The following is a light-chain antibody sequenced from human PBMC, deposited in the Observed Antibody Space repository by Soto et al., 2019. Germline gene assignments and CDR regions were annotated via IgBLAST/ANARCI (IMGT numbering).Light chain of an antibody. CDR1: QSISSY. Sequence: DIQMTQSPSSLSASVGDRVTITCRASQSISSYLNWYQQKPGKAPKLLIYAPSSLQGGVPSRFSGSGSGTDFTLTISSLQPEDFATYYCQHSYSTLWTFGQGTKVEIK. J-gene: IGKJ1*01. CDR3: QHSYSTLWT. CDR2: APS. V-gene: IGKV1-39*01.